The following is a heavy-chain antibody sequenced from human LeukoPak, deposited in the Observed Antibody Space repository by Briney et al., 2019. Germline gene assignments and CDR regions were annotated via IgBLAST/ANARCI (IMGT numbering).Heavy chain of an antibody. CDR2: INHSGST. Sequence: SETLSLTCAVYGGSFSGYYWSWIRQPPGKGLEWIGEINHSGSTNYNPSLKSRVTISVDTSKNQFSLKLSSVTAADTAVYYCASTGYSSGWYFNYYYYMDVWGKGTTVTVSS. CDR3: ASTGYSSGWYFNYYYYMDV. CDR1: GGSFSGYY. D-gene: IGHD6-19*01. J-gene: IGHJ6*03. V-gene: IGHV4-34*01.